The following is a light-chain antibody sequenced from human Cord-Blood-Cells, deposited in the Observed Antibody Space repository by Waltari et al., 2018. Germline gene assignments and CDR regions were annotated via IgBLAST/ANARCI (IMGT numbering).Light chain of an antibody. CDR1: QSVSSN. J-gene: IGKJ3*01. CDR2: GAS. Sequence: EIVMTQSPATLSVSPGARATLSCRASQSVSSNLAWYQQNPGQAPRLLIYGASTRATGIPARFSGSGSGTEFTLTISSLQSEDFAVYCCQQYNNWPPDTFGPGTKVDIK. V-gene: IGKV3-15*01. CDR3: QQYNNWPPDT.